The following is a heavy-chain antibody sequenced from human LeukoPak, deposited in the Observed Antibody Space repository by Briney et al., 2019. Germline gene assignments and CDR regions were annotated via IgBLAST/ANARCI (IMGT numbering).Heavy chain of an antibody. D-gene: IGHD3-10*02. CDR2: ISYDGGDK. J-gene: IGHJ4*02. V-gene: IGHV3-30*18. CDR1: GFTFSSYG. Sequence: QTWGSLRLSCAASGFTFSSYGMHWVRQAPGKGLEWVVVISYDGGDKYYADSVKGRFTISRDNSKNTLYLQMNSLRAEDTAVYYCAKDRNYVGTLDYWGQGTLVTVSS. CDR3: AKDRNYVGTLDY.